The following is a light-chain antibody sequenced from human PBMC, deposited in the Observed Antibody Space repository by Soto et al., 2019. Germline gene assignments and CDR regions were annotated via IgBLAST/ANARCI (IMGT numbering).Light chain of an antibody. J-gene: IGKJ1*01. CDR3: QQTYNTPWT. V-gene: IGKV1-39*01. Sequence: DIQMTQSPSSLSASVGDRVTITCRASRTISSYLSWYQHKPGKAPNLLIYAASTLQGGVPSRFSGSGSETDFTLTISSLQPEDFAPYYCQQTYNTPWTFGQGTKVEIK. CDR2: AAS. CDR1: RTISSY.